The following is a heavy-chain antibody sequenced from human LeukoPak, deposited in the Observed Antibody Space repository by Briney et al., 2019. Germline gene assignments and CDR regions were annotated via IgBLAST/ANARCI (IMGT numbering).Heavy chain of an antibody. CDR3: AKTGGSCSSTSCYPDY. CDR2: ISGSGGST. V-gene: IGHV3-23*01. D-gene: IGHD2-2*01. Sequence: PGGSLRLSCAGSGFTFSNYSINWVRQAPGKGLEWVSTISGSGGSTYYADSVKGRFSISRDNSKNTLYLQMNSLRAEDTAVYYCAKTGGSCSSTSCYPDYWGQGTLVTVSS. J-gene: IGHJ4*02. CDR1: GFTFSNYS.